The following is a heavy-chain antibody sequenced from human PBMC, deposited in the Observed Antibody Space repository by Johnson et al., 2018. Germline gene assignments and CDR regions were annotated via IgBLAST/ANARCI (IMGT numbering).Heavy chain of an antibody. CDR2: IPFDGSHQ. Sequence: QVQLVQSGGGVVQXGRSLRLXCAASGFRFSNYGMHWVRQAPGTGLEWVALIPFDGSHQYYGEFVKGRFTISRDNSENTVYLQLHSLKTEDTAVYFCTTDLPYGSGIFFHWGQGTLVTVSS. CDR3: TTDLPYGSGIFFH. V-gene: IGHV3-33*08. J-gene: IGHJ4*02. CDR1: GFRFSNYG. D-gene: IGHD3-10*01.